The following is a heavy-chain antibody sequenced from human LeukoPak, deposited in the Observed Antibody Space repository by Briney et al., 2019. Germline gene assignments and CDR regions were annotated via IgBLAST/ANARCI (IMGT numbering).Heavy chain of an antibody. CDR3: TRMTTGHDY. CDR1: GVSFNDYY. D-gene: IGHD4-17*01. V-gene: IGHV4-34*01. J-gene: IGHJ4*02. CDR2: INHSGYT. Sequence: KPSETLSLTCAVSGVSFNDYYWSWVRQTPGKGLEWIGEINHSGYTNDSPSLKSRVTLSIDTSRKQFSLNLRSVTVADSGIYYCTRMTTGHDYLGQGTLVTVSS.